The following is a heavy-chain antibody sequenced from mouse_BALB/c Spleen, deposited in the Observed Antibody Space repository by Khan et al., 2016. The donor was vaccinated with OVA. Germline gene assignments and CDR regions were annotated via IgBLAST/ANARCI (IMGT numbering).Heavy chain of an antibody. D-gene: IGHD1-2*01. CDR3: ARTARIKY. J-gene: IGHJ2*01. V-gene: IGHV3-2*02. CDR2: ISYGVSP. CDR1: GYQIPSGYG. Sequence: EVQLVESGPGLVKPSKSLSLTCPVTGYQIPSGYGWNWIRQFPGNKLEWMGYISYGVSPNYNPSLKSRISITRDTSKNQFFLQLNSVTTEDTATYYCARTARIKYWGQGTTLTVSS.